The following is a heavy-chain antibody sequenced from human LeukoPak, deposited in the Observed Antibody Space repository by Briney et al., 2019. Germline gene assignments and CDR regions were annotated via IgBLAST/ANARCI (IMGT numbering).Heavy chain of an antibody. J-gene: IGHJ4*02. CDR3: ARMGGYSGYATH. Sequence: SETLSLTCTVSGGSISTYYWSWIRQPPGKGLEWIGYIHYSGTTNYNPSLKNRVTISLDTSKNQFSLNLGSVTAADTAVYFCARMGGYSGYATHWGQGTLVTVSS. V-gene: IGHV4-59*01. D-gene: IGHD5-12*01. CDR2: IHYSGTT. CDR1: GGSISTYY.